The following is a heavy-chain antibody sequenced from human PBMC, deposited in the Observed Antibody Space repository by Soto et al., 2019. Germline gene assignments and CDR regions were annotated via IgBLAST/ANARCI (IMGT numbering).Heavy chain of an antibody. CDR3: ARESRIAAADSYYYYGMDV. CDR2: MNPNSGNT. CDR1: GYTFTSYE. D-gene: IGHD6-13*01. V-gene: IGHV1-8*01. J-gene: IGHJ6*02. Sequence: ASVKVSCKASGYTFTSYEINWVRQATGQGLEWMGWMNPNSGNTGYAQKFQGRVTMTRNTSISTAYMELSSLRSEDTAVYYCARESRIAAADSYYYYGMDVWGQGTTVTVSS.